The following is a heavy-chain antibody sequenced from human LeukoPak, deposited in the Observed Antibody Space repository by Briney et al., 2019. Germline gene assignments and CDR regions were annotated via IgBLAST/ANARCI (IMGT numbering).Heavy chain of an antibody. CDR2: LNPNSGGT. Sequence: ASVKVSCKASGSTFIGYYIHWVRQAPGQGLEWMGWLNPNSGGTNYALKFQGRVTMTRDTSTSTAYMELSRLRSDDTAVYYCARVGFCGTTSCSLPYFDYWGQGTLVTVSS. D-gene: IGHD2-2*01. J-gene: IGHJ4*02. CDR1: GSTFIGYY. V-gene: IGHV1-2*02. CDR3: ARVGFCGTTSCSLPYFDY.